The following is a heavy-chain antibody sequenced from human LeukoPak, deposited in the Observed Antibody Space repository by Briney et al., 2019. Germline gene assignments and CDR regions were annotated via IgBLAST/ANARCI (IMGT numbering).Heavy chain of an antibody. V-gene: IGHV1-2*06. J-gene: IGHJ4*02. CDR2: INPRDGET. CDR3: GRDWGLRFHQGGLDY. D-gene: IGHD3-3*01. CDR1: GYNFVGYY. Sequence: ASVKVSCKGSGYNFVGYYIHWVRQVPGQGLELMGRINPRDGETSFAQKFQGRVTMTRDTSISTAYMELSGLRSDDTAVYYCGRDWGLRFHQGGLDYWGQGTLVTVSS.